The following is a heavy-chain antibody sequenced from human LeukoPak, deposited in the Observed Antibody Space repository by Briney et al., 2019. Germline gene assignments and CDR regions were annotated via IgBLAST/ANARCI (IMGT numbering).Heavy chain of an antibody. V-gene: IGHV1-24*01. CDR3: ARGRTMVRGVIRSPDY. J-gene: IGHJ4*02. Sequence: ASVKVSCKVSGYTLTELSMHWVRQAPGKGLEWMGGFDPEDGETIYAQKFQGRVTMTEDTSTDTAYMELSSLRSEDTAVYYCARGRTMVRGVIRSPDYWGQGTLVTVSS. CDR1: GYTLTELS. D-gene: IGHD3-10*01. CDR2: FDPEDGET.